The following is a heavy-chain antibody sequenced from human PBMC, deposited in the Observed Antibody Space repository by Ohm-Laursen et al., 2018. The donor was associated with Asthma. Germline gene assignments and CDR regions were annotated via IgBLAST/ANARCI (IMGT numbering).Heavy chain of an antibody. CDR1: GFTFSSYA. CDR3: AKDTGITMVQGVIEGLFDY. V-gene: IGHV3-23*01. CDR2: ISGSGGST. Sequence: GSLRLSCAASGFTFSSYAMSWVRQAPGKGLEWVSAISGSGGSTYYADSVKGRFTISRDNSKNTLYLQMNSLRAEDTAVYYCAKDTGITMVQGVIEGLFDYWGQGTLVTVSS. J-gene: IGHJ4*02. D-gene: IGHD3-10*01.